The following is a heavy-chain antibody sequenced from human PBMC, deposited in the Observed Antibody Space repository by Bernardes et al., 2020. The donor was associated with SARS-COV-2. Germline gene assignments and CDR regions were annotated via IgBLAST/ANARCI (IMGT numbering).Heavy chain of an antibody. CDR1: GFTFSSNW. V-gene: IGHV3-7*01. CDR3: ATDLNWNNF. CDR2: INPDGSEK. Sequence: GGSLRLSRAVSGFTFSSNWMTWVRQAPGKGLEWVASINPDGSEKTYVDSVEGRFTISRDNAKRSLYLQMDSLRAEDTALYYCATDLNWNNFWGQGTLVTVSS. J-gene: IGHJ4*02. D-gene: IGHD1-20*01.